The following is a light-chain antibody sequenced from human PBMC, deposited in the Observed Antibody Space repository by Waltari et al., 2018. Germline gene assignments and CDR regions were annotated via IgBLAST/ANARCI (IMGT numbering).Light chain of an antibody. V-gene: IGKV3-11*01. J-gene: IGKJ3*01. CDR1: QSVSTY. CDR2: DAS. Sequence: EIVLTQSPATLSLSPGERATLPCRASQSVSTYLAWYQQKPGQAPRLLIYDASNRAAGIPARFSGSGSGTDFTLTISSLEPEDFAVYYCQQRISWPLIAFGPGTKVEI. CDR3: QQRISWPLIA.